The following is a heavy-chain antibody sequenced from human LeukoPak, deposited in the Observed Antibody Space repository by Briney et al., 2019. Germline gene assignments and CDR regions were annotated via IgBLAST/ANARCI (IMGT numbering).Heavy chain of an antibody. CDR1: GFTVSSNY. J-gene: IGHJ4*02. CDR2: IYSGGST. D-gene: IGHD1-26*01. Sequence: GGSLRLSCAASGFTVSSNYMSWVRQAPGKGLEWVSVIYSGGSTYYADSVKGRFTISRDNSKNTLYLQMNSLRAEDTAVYYCAGRHGFSSGSYNYWGQGTLVTVSS. CDR3: AGRHGFSSGSYNY. V-gene: IGHV3-53*01.